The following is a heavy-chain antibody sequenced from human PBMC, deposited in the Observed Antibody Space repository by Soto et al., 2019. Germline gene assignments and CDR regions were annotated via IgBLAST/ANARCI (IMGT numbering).Heavy chain of an antibody. V-gene: IGHV3-23*01. CDR3: AKATYYDFWSGSGPFDY. Sequence: GGSLRLSCAASGFTFSGYAMSWVRQAPGRGLEWVSAISGSGGSTFYADSVKGRFTISRDNSKDTMYLQMDSLRAEDTAVYYCAKATYYDFWSGSGPFDYWGLGALVTVSS. CDR1: GFTFSGYA. CDR2: ISGSGGST. D-gene: IGHD3-3*01. J-gene: IGHJ4*02.